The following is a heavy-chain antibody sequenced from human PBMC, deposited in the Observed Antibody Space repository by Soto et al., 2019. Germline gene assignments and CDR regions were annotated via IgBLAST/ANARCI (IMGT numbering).Heavy chain of an antibody. Sequence: QLVESGGGLIQPGGSLRLSCAASGFAVSDHFMSWVRQAPGKGLEWVSIVYRGGDTYYADSVKGRFIISRDSSENTLYLQMSSLRADDTAVYYCARGDFDDWGQGTLVTVSS. CDR1: GFAVSDHF. V-gene: IGHV3-53*01. J-gene: IGHJ4*02. D-gene: IGHD3-16*01. CDR2: VYRGGDT. CDR3: ARGDFDD.